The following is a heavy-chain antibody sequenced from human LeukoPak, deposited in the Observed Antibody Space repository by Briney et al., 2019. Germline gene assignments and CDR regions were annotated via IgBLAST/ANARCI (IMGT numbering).Heavy chain of an antibody. V-gene: IGHV1-46*01. CDR1: GYTFTSYY. Sequence: ASVKVSCKASGYTFTSYYMHWVRQAPGQGLEWMGIINPSGGSTSYAQKFQGRVTMTRDMSTSTAYMELSSLRSEDTAVYYCARDMTYYYDSRVDAFDIWGQGTMVTVSS. J-gene: IGHJ3*02. CDR3: ARDMTYYYDSRVDAFDI. D-gene: IGHD3-22*01. CDR2: INPSGGST.